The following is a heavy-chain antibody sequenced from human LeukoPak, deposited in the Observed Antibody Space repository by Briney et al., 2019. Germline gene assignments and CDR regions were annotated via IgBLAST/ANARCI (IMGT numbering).Heavy chain of an antibody. CDR1: VGSISSSSYY. J-gene: IGHJ4*02. Sequence: SETLSLTCTVSVGSISSSSYYWGWIRQPPGKWLEWIGSIYYSGSTYYNPSLKSRVTISVDTSKNQFCLKLSSVTAADTAVYYCANVIVGATETYYFDYWGQGTLVTVSS. CDR3: ANVIVGATETYYFDY. CDR2: IYYSGST. D-gene: IGHD1-26*01. V-gene: IGHV4-39*01.